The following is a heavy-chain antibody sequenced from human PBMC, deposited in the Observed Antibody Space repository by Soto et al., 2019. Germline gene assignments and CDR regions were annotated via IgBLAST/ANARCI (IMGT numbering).Heavy chain of an antibody. V-gene: IGHV1-46*01. CDR1: GYTFTSYY. D-gene: IGHD2-15*01. Sequence: QVQLVQSGAEVKKPGASVKVSCKASGYTFTSYYMHWVRQAPGQGLEWMGIINPSGGSTSYAQKCXGRYTXXRDTSTSTGYLELSSLRSEDTAVYYCALSSKHFDYWGQGTLVTVSS. CDR2: INPSGGST. CDR3: ALSSKHFDY. J-gene: IGHJ4*02.